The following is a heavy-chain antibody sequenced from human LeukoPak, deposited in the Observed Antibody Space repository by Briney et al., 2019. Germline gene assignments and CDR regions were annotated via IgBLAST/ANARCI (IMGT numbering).Heavy chain of an antibody. J-gene: IGHJ4*02. CDR3: ARDLWTFWSGYYWAY. CDR2: INPNSGGT. V-gene: IGHV1-2*02. D-gene: IGHD3-3*01. Sequence: ASVTVSCKASGYTFTSYGISWVRQAPGQGLEWMGWINPNSGGTNYAQKFQGRVTMTRDTSISTAYMELSRLRSDDTAVYYCARDLWTFWSGYYWAYWGQGTLVTVSS. CDR1: GYTFTSYG.